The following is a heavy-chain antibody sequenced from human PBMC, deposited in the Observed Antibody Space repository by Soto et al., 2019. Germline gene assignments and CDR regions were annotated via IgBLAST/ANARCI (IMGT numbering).Heavy chain of an antibody. J-gene: IGHJ4*02. CDR3: ATIVSPSSSWTIAVACPWNY. D-gene: IGHD6-13*01. Sequence: ASVKVSCKVSGYTLTELSMHWVRQAPGKGLEWMGGFDPEDGETIYAQKFQGRVTMTEDTSTDTAYMELSSLRSEDTAVYYCATIVSPSSSWTIAVACPWNYWGQGTLVTVSS. CDR2: FDPEDGET. V-gene: IGHV1-24*01. CDR1: GYTLTELS.